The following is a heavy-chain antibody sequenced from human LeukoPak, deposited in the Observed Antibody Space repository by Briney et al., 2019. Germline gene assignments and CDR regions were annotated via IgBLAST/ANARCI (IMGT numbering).Heavy chain of an antibody. V-gene: IGHV3-23*01. J-gene: IGHJ5*02. Sequence: GGSLRLSCAASGFTFSSYAMSWVRQAPGKGLEWVSGISGSGGSTYYADSVKGRFTISRDNSKNTLYLQMNRMRAADTAVYYCAKVRYYDRSFCAKPFDPWGQGTLVTVSS. CDR3: AKVRYYDRSFCAKPFDP. D-gene: IGHD3-22*01. CDR1: GFTFSSYA. CDR2: ISGSGGST.